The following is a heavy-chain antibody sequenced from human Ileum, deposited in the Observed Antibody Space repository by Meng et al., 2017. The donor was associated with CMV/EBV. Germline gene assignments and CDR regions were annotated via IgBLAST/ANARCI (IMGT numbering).Heavy chain of an antibody. Sequence: QITLKESGPTLVKPTQTLTLTCTFSGFSLTTSGVGVGWVRQPPGKALEWLALIYWDDDKRYSPSLKSRFTITKDTSKNQVVLTMTNMDPVDTATYYCTQLRTGYAYWGQGTLVTVSS. J-gene: IGHJ1*01. CDR3: TQLRTGYAY. CDR2: IYWDDDK. D-gene: IGHD3/OR15-3a*01. CDR1: GFSLTTSGVG. V-gene: IGHV2-5*02.